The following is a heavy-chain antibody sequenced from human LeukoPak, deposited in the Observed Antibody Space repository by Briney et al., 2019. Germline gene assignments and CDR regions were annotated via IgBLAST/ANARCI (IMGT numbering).Heavy chain of an antibody. D-gene: IGHD1/OR15-1a*01. Sequence: SETLSLTCSVSGDSISSSSYYWGWIRQPPGKGLEWIGSIYYSGGTYYNPSLKSRVTISGDTSKNQFSLKLSSVTAADTAVYYCARTDRTNNGPREWGQGTLVTVSS. CDR2: IYYSGGT. J-gene: IGHJ4*02. V-gene: IGHV4-39*01. CDR3: ARTDRTNNGPRE. CDR1: GDSISSSSYY.